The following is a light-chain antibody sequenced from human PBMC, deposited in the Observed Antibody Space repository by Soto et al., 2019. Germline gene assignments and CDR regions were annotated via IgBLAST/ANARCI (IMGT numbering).Light chain of an antibody. Sequence: SYELTQTPSVSVAPGQTARITCGGDNIGANSVHWYQQKPGQAPILVVYDDSDRPSGIPERFSGSNSGNTAALTITRVEGGDGADYYCQVWHSSRGVFGGGTKVTVL. CDR3: QVWHSSRGV. CDR2: DDS. V-gene: IGLV3-21*02. CDR1: NIGANS. J-gene: IGLJ2*01.